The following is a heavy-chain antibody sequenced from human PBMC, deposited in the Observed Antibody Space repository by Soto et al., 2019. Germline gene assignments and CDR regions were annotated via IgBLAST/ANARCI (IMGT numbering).Heavy chain of an antibody. V-gene: IGHV3-30*18. CDR2: ISYDGSNK. Sequence: GGSLRLSCAASGFTFSSYGMHWVRQAPGKGLEWVAVISYDGSNKYYADSVKGRFTISRDNSKNTLYLQMNSLRAEDTAVYYCAKGTYYDILTDFDYWGQGTLVTVSS. D-gene: IGHD3-9*01. CDR3: AKGTYYDILTDFDY. CDR1: GFTFSSYG. J-gene: IGHJ4*02.